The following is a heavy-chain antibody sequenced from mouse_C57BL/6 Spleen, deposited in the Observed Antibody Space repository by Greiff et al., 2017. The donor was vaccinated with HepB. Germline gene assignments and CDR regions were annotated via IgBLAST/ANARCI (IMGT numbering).Heavy chain of an antibody. D-gene: IGHD1-1*01. Sequence: EVKLVESGGDLVKPGGSLKLSCAASGFTFSSSGMSWVRQTPDKRLEWVATISSGGSYTYYPDSVKGRFTISRDNAKNTLYLQMSSLKSEDTAMYYCARRYYGSSLWYFDYWGQGTTLTVSS. V-gene: IGHV5-6*02. CDR1: GFTFSSSG. CDR2: ISSGGSYT. J-gene: IGHJ2*01. CDR3: ARRYYGSSLWYFDY.